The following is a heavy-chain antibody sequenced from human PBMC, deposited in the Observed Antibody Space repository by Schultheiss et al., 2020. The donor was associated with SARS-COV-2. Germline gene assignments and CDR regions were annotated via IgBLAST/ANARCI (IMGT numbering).Heavy chain of an antibody. J-gene: IGHJ4*02. CDR3: ARDVSHYYDGSGYYYYFDS. CDR2: ISGNGGIT. CDR1: GFTFSSYA. Sequence: GGSLRLSCSASGFTFSSYAMHWVRQAPGKGLEYVSAISGNGGITYYADSVKGRFTISRDNSKNSLFLQMNSLRAEDTAVYYCARDVSHYYDGSGYYYYFDSWGQGTLVTVSS. D-gene: IGHD3-22*01. V-gene: IGHV3-64*04.